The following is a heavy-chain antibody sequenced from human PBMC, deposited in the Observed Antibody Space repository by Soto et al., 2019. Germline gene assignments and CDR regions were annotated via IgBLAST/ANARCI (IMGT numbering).Heavy chain of an antibody. J-gene: IGHJ4*02. V-gene: IGHV4-39*01. CDR3: ERHEAGWYFDS. Sequence: PSETLSLTCTVSRGSISSGTNYWAWIRQPPGKGLEWIANIYYSGSTFYNPSLKSRVTISLDTSKNQFSLKLRSVTAADTAVNFCERHEAGWYFDSWGQGTLVTVSS. CDR2: IYYSGST. D-gene: IGHD6-25*01. CDR1: RGSISSGTNY.